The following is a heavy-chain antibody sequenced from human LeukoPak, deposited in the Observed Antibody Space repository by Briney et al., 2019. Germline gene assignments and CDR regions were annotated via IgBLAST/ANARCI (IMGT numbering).Heavy chain of an antibody. CDR2: IYSGGST. Sequence: GGSLRLSCAASGFTVSSNYMSWVRQAPGKGLEWVSVIYSGGSTYYADSVKGRFTISKDNSKNTLYLQMNSLRAEDTAVYYCARDRSGSSDYWGQGTLVTVSS. CDR3: ARDRSGSSDY. J-gene: IGHJ4*02. CDR1: GFTVSSNY. D-gene: IGHD1-26*01. V-gene: IGHV3-53*01.